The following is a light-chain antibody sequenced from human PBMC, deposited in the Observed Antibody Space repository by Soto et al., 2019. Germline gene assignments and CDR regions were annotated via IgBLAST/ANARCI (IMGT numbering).Light chain of an antibody. J-gene: IGLJ1*01. CDR3: CSYAGSYTYV. Sequence: QSALTQPASVSGSPGQSITISCTGTSSNVGSYNLVSWYQQHPGKAPKLMIYEVSKRPSGVSNRFSGSKSGNTASLTISGLQAEDEADYHCCSYAGSYTYVFRPGTKVTVL. CDR1: SSNVGSYNL. CDR2: EVS. V-gene: IGLV2-23*02.